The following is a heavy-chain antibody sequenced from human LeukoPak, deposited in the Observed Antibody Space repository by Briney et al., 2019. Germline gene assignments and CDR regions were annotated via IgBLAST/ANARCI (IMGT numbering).Heavy chain of an antibody. Sequence: PGGSLRLSCAASGFTFSSYAMSWVRQAPGKGLEWVSAISGSGGSTYYADSVEGRFTISRDNSKNTLYLQMNSLRAEDTAVYYCAKDRMGVVATRGGYYFDYWGQGTLVTVSS. CDR3: AKDRMGVVATRGGYYFDY. D-gene: IGHD5-12*01. J-gene: IGHJ4*02. CDR2: ISGSGGST. CDR1: GFTFSSYA. V-gene: IGHV3-23*01.